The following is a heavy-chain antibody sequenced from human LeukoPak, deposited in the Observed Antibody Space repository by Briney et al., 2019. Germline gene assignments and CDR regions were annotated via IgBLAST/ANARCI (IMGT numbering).Heavy chain of an antibody. V-gene: IGHV3-23*01. Sequence: GGSLRLSCAASGFTFSSYAMSWVRQAPGKGLEWVSAFSGSGGSTYYADSVKGRFTISRDNSKNTLYLQMNSLRAEDTAVYYCATVFTFGGVIFGFDYWGQGTLVTVSS. CDR1: GFTFSSYA. CDR2: FSGSGGST. CDR3: ATVFTFGGVIFGFDY. D-gene: IGHD3-16*01. J-gene: IGHJ4*02.